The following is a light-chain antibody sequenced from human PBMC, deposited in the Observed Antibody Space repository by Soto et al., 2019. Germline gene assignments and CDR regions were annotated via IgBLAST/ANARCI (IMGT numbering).Light chain of an antibody. CDR1: TSNVGSNL. V-gene: IGLV1-47*02. CDR3: AVWDDSLSGVV. CDR2: NDY. J-gene: IGLJ2*01. Sequence: QSVLAQPPSASGTPGQRVTISCSGSTSNVGSNLASWYQQLPGSAPKLLIYNDYERPSGVPDRFSGSQSGTSASLGISGLRSEDEADYFCAVWDDSLSGVVFGGGTKVTVL.